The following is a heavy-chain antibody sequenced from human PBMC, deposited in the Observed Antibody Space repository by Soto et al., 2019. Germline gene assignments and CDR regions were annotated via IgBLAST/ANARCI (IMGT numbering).Heavy chain of an antibody. V-gene: IGHV1-8*01. J-gene: IGHJ3*02. CDR2: MNPNSGNT. CDR1: GYTFTSYD. Sequence: ASVKVSCKASGYTFTSYDINWGRQATGQGLEWMGWMNPNSGNTGYAQKFQGRVTMTRNTSISTAYMELSSLRSEDTAVYYCARVRGGSSTYAFDIWGQGTMVTVSS. D-gene: IGHD2-2*01. CDR3: ARVRGGSSTYAFDI.